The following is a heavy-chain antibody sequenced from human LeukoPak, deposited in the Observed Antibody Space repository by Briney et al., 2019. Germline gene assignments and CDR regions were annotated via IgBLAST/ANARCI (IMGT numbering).Heavy chain of an antibody. CDR2: ISAYNGNT. CDR1: GYTFTSYG. V-gene: IGHV1-18*01. CDR3: ARDEYYDFWSGYYNGLYYFDY. D-gene: IGHD3-3*01. J-gene: IGHJ4*02. Sequence: ASLKVSCKASGYTFTSYGISWVRQAPGQGLEWMGWISAYNGNTNYAQKLQGRVTMTTDTSTSTAYMELRSLRSDDTAVYYCARDEYYDFWSGYYNGLYYFDYWGQGTLVTVSS.